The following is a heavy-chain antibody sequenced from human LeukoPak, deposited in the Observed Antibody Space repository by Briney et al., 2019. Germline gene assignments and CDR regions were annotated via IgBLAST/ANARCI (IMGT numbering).Heavy chain of an antibody. CDR1: GGSISSYY. CDR3: ARLHPSSSYNWFDP. J-gene: IGHJ5*02. V-gene: IGHV4-59*08. D-gene: IGHD6-13*01. Sequence: SETLSLTCTVSGGSISSYYWSGIRQPPGKGLEWIGYIYYSGSTNYNPSLKSRVTISVDTSKNQFSLKLSSVTAADTAVYYCARLHPSSSYNWFDPWGQGTLVTVSS. CDR2: IYYSGST.